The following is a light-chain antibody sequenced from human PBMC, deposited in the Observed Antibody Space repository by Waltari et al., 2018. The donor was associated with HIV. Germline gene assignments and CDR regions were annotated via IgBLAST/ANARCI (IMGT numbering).Light chain of an antibody. J-gene: IGKJ4*01. V-gene: IGKV1-39*01. CDR1: QSISSY. CDR2: AAS. CDR3: QQSYNTPLT. Sequence: DIQMTQSPSSLSASVGDRVNITCRASQSISSYLNWYQYKPGKAPKLLIYAASSLQSGVPSRFSGRGSGTDFTLTISSLQPEDFATYYCQQSYNTPLTFGAGTKVEIK.